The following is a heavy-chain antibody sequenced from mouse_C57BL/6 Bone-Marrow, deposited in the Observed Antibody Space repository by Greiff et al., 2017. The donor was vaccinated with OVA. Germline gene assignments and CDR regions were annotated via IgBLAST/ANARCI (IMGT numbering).Heavy chain of an antibody. D-gene: IGHD1-1*01. J-gene: IGHJ4*01. CDR3: ARSTTVVANYYAMDD. Sequence: VQLQQSGAELVKPGASVKLSCTASGFNIKDYYMHWVKQRTEQGLEWIGRIDPEDGETKYAPKFQGKATITADTSSNTAYLQLSSLASEDTAVXYCARSTTVVANYYAMDDWGQGTSVTVSS. V-gene: IGHV14-2*01. CDR2: IDPEDGET. CDR1: GFNIKDYY.